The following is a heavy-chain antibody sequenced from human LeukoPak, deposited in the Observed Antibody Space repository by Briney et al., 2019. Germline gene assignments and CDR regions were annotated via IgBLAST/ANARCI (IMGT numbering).Heavy chain of an antibody. CDR2: IRTKAYGGTT. D-gene: IGHD3-16*01. J-gene: IGHJ3*02. V-gene: IGHV3-49*04. CDR1: GFSFGDYA. CDR3: TRGYGGGLDI. Sequence: GGSPRLSCAVSGFSFGDYAMNWVRQAPGRGLECVSFIRTKAYGGTTEYAASVQGRFTISRDDSKSIAYLQMNSLKTEDTAVYYCTRGYGGGLDIRGQGTMVTVSS.